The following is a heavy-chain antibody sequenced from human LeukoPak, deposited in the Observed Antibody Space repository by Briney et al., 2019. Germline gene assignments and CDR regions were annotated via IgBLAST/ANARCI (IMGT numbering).Heavy chain of an antibody. CDR3: ARPYCTNGVCYTFFDY. Sequence: ASVKVSCKASGYTFTGYYMHWVRQAPGQGLEWMGWINPNSGGTNYAQKFQGRVTMTRDTSISTAYMELSRLRSDDTAVYYCARPYCTNGVCYTFFDYWGQGNLVTVSS. V-gene: IGHV1-2*02. CDR1: GYTFTGYY. D-gene: IGHD2-8*01. J-gene: IGHJ4*02. CDR2: INPNSGGT.